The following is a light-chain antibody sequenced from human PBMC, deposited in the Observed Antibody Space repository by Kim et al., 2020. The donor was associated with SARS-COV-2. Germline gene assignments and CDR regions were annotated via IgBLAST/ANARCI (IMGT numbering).Light chain of an antibody. J-gene: IGKJ4*01. V-gene: IGKV4-1*01. CDR2: WAS. CDR1: QSVFYGFHNKTY. Sequence: DIVMTQSPDSLAVSLGARATINCKSSQSVFYGFHNKTYLAWYQKKPGQPPKLLIYWASTRESGVPDRFSGSGSGTDFTLTISSLQAEDVAVYYCQQYFSTPLTFGGGTKVDIK. CDR3: QQYFSTPLT.